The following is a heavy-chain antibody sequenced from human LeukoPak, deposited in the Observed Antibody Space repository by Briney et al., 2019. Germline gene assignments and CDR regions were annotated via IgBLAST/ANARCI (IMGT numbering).Heavy chain of an antibody. CDR1: RFTFSSYG. J-gene: IGHJ3*02. D-gene: IGHD6-6*01. CDR2: VSSDGGTK. V-gene: IGHV3-30*18. Sequence: GGSLRLSCAASRFTFSSYGMHWVRQAPGKGLEWVAVVSSDGGTKYYADSVKGRFTISRDNSKDTLYLQMNSLKTEDTAVYYCAKEGDGAARFAFDIWGQGTMVTVSS. CDR3: AKEGDGAARFAFDI.